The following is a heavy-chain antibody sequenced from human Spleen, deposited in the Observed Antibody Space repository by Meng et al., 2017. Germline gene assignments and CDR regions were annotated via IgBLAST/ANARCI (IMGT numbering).Heavy chain of an antibody. CDR3: AMVACTNGVCNKVPNYNVYYGMDV. Sequence: GGSLRLSCVASGFTFDDYGMSWVRQAPGKGLEWVAVIWYDGSNKYYADSVKGRFTISRDNSKNTLYLQMNSLRAEDTAVYYCAMVACTNGVCNKVPNYNVYYGMDVWGQGTTVTVSS. CDR1: GFTFDDYG. V-gene: IGHV3-33*08. D-gene: IGHD2-8*01. CDR2: IWYDGSNK. J-gene: IGHJ6*02.